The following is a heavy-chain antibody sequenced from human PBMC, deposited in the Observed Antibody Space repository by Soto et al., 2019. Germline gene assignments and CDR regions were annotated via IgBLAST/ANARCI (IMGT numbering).Heavy chain of an antibody. V-gene: IGHV3-20*01. CDR1: GFTFDDYG. CDR3: ARDLGRGFFDF. Sequence: EVHLVESGGGVVRPGGSLRLSCAASGFTFDDYGMTWVRQVPGKGLEWVSDIDRSGSGTAYADSVKGRFTISRDNAKNSLFLEMSSLSAEDMAFYHCARDLGRGFFDFWGQGALVTVSS. J-gene: IGHJ4*02. D-gene: IGHD3-10*01. CDR2: IDRSGSGT.